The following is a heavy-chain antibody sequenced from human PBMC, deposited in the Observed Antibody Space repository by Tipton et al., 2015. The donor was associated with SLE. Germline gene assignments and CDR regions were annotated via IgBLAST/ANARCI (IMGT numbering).Heavy chain of an antibody. J-gene: IGHJ4*02. Sequence: PGLVKPSETLSLTCAVSGYSISSSSYWGWIRQPPGKGLEWIGTIYQNGNTYYNPSLKSRVTISVDRSKNQFSLKLSSVTAADTAVYYCAVGIETPGFDYWGQGTLVTVSS. D-gene: IGHD4-23*01. CDR1: GYSISSSSY. V-gene: IGHV4-38-2*01. CDR3: AVGIETPGFDY. CDR2: IYQNGNT.